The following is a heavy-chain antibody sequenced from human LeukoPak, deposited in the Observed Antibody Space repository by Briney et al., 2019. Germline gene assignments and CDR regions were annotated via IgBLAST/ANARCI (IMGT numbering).Heavy chain of an antibody. V-gene: IGHV4-34*01. Sequence: SETLSLTCAVYGGSFSGYYWSWIRQPPGKGLEWIGEINHSGSTNYNPSLKSRVTIPIDASKNQFSLKLSSVTAADTAVYYCARRRSGGYYYYMDVWGKGTTVTISS. CDR3: ARRRSGGYYYYMDV. D-gene: IGHD3-10*01. CDR2: INHSGST. CDR1: GGSFSGYY. J-gene: IGHJ6*03.